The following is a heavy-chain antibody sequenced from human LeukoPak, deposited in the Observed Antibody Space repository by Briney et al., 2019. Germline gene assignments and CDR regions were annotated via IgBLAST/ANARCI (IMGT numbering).Heavy chain of an antibody. CDR3: ARVSSSWYTGGAFDI. Sequence: TSETPSLTCTVSGGSISSYYWSWIRQPPGKGLEWLGYIYYSGSTNYNPSLKSRVTISVDTSKNQFSLKLSSVTAADTAVYYCARVSSSWYTGGAFDIWGQGTMVTVSS. CDR2: IYYSGST. J-gene: IGHJ3*02. D-gene: IGHD6-13*01. V-gene: IGHV4-59*01. CDR1: GGSISSYY.